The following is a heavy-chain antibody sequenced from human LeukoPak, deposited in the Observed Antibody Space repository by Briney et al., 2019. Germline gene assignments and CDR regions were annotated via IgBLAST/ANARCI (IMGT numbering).Heavy chain of an antibody. CDR3: TRHSGSYGDLYYFHMDV. Sequence: GGSLRLSCAASGFTFSSYWMHWVRQVPGMGLEWVSGMNWNGGRRRYADSVKGRFTISRDNAKNSLFLEMHNLRVEDTAFYHCTRHSGSYGDLYYFHMDVWGKGTSVTVSS. J-gene: IGHJ6*03. V-gene: IGHV3-20*01. CDR2: MNWNGGRR. CDR1: GFTFSSYW. D-gene: IGHD1-26*01.